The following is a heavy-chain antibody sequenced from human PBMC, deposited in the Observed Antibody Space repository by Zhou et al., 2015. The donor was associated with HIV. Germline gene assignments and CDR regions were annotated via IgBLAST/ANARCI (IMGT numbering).Heavy chain of an antibody. Sequence: WVRQAPGQGLEWMGRITPMLDVYNYAERFRARLSITVDRETSAAFMELSNLTSEDAAVYYCARDVPSYYLDSSGLQTMAVQWGQGTLVVVSS. CDR3: ARDVPSYYLDSSGLQTMAVQ. V-gene: IGHV1-69*04. CDR2: ITPMLDVY. J-gene: IGHJ4*02. D-gene: IGHD3-22*01.